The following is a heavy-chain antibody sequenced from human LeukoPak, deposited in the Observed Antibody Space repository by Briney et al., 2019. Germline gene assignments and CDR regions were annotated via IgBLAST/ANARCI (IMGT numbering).Heavy chain of an antibody. Sequence: GGSLRLSCAASGFMFSSYWMHWVRQVPGKGLAWVSRIKTDGSSAHYADSVKGRFTISRDNAKNSLYLQMNSLRAEDTAVYYCARHQQLVPDAFDIWGQGTMVTVSS. CDR1: GFMFSSYW. V-gene: IGHV3-74*01. J-gene: IGHJ3*02. CDR3: ARHQQLVPDAFDI. D-gene: IGHD6-13*01. CDR2: IKTDGSSA.